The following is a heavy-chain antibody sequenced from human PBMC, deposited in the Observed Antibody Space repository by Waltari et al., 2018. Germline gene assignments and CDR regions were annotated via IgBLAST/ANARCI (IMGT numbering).Heavy chain of an antibody. Sequence: EVQLLESGGGLVQPGGSLRLSWSDSGFPFSHFGINWFRRAPGKGPGGVSGISGSGDNAYYADSVKGRFIVSTDNSKDTVHLQMNSLRAEDTAVYFCAKDFFTRGGEPLAFFDDWGQGTPVTV. CDR1: GFPFSHFG. J-gene: IGHJ4*02. CDR2: ISGSGDNA. V-gene: IGHV3-23*01. D-gene: IGHD3-10*01. CDR3: AKDFFTRGGEPLAFFDD.